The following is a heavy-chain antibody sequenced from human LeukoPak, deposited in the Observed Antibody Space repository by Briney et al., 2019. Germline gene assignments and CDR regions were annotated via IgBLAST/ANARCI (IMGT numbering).Heavy chain of an antibody. V-gene: IGHV3-21*01. J-gene: IGHJ4*02. CDR2: ISSSSSYI. CDR3: ARDDTTGTAYFDY. Sequence: PGGSLRLSCAASGFTFSSYSINWVRQAPGKGLEWVSSISSSSSYIYYADSVKGRFTISRDNAKNSLYLQMNSLRAEDTAVYYCARDDTTGTAYFDYWGQGTLVTVSS. D-gene: IGHD1-1*01. CDR1: GFTFSSYS.